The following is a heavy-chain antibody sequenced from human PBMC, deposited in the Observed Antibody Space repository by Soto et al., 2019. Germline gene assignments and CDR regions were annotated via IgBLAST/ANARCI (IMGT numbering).Heavy chain of an antibody. CDR1: GGSISSGGYY. CDR3: ARFSRYGEQAPDY. CDR2: IYYSGST. D-gene: IGHD4-17*01. Sequence: QVQLQESGPGLVKPSQTLSLTCTVSGGSISSGGYYWSWIRQHPGKGLEWIGYIYYSGSTYYNPSIKSRVTISVDTSKNHFSLKLSSVPAADTAVYYCARFSRYGEQAPDYWGQGTLVTVSS. V-gene: IGHV4-31*03. J-gene: IGHJ4*02.